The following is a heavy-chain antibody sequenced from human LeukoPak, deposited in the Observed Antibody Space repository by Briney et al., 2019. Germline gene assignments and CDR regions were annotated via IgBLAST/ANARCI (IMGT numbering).Heavy chain of an antibody. J-gene: IGHJ4*02. V-gene: IGHV3-66*01. D-gene: IGHD3-22*01. Sequence: GGSLRLSCAASGFTVSSNYMSWVRQAPGKGLEWVSVIYSGGSTYYADSVKGRFTISRDNSKNTLYLQMNSLRAEDTAVYYCAKDSLSITMIVVGVNYYYQALDYWGQGTLVTVSS. CDR1: GFTVSSNY. CDR3: AKDSLSITMIVVGVNYYYQALDY. CDR2: IYSGGST.